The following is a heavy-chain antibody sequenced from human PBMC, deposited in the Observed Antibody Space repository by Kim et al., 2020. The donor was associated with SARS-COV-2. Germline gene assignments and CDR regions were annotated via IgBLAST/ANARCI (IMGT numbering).Heavy chain of an antibody. V-gene: IGHV4-34*01. CDR3: ARATDSGGYYS. J-gene: IGHJ4*02. Sequence: SETLSLTCAVSGGSLIGYYSMWIRQSPGKGLEWIGEVTHGGSTNYSPSLKDRVIISADMSKRQLSLKLASVTAPDTAVYFGARATDSGGYYSWVEGTPVT. CDR2: VTHGGST. D-gene: IGHD3-22*01. CDR1: GGSLIGYY.